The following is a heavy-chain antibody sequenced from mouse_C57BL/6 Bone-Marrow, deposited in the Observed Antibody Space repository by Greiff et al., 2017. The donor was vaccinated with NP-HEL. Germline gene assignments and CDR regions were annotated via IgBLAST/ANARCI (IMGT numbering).Heavy chain of an antibody. CDR1: GFTFSSYG. Sequence: EVQLVESGGDLVKPGGSLKLSCAASGFTFSSYGMSWVRQTPDKRLEWVATISSGGSYTYYPDSVKGRFTISRDNAKNTLYLQMSSLKSEDTAMYHCARHWDGGSWFAYWGQGTLVTVSA. CDR2: ISSGGSYT. J-gene: IGHJ3*01. CDR3: ARHWDGGSWFAY. V-gene: IGHV5-6*01. D-gene: IGHD4-1*01.